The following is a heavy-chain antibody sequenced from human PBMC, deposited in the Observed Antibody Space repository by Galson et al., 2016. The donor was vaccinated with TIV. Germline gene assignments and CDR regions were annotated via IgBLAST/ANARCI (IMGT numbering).Heavy chain of an antibody. D-gene: IGHD2-8*01. V-gene: IGHV3-66*02. CDR1: GLSVSINY. CDR3: ARDRQPYATYYYYYYGMDV. CDR2: ISDGGKT. J-gene: IGHJ6*02. Sequence: SLRLSCAASGLSVSINYMTWVRQAPGKGLEWVSLISDGGKTYYPDSVKGRFTISRDNSKDTLYLQMNSLRVDDTAVYYCARDRQPYATYYYYYYGMDVWGQGTAVTVSS.